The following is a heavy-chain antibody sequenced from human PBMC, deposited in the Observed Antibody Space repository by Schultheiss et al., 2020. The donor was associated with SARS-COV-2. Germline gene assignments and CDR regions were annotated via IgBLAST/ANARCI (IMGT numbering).Heavy chain of an antibody. Sequence: SETLSLTCTVSGGSISSAGHYWSWIRQRPGKGLEWIGYISYNGSPYYNPSLKSRVTISVDTSKNQFSLKLSSVTAADTAVYYCARGGYYDIIDAFDIWGQGTMVTVSS. CDR2: ISYNGSP. V-gene: IGHV4-30-4*02. J-gene: IGHJ3*02. CDR3: ARGGYYDIIDAFDI. D-gene: IGHD3-22*01. CDR1: GGSISSAGHY.